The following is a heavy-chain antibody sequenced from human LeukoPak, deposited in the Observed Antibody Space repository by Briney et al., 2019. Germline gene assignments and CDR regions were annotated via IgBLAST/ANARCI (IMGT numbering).Heavy chain of an antibody. CDR1: GFTVSSNY. D-gene: IGHD1-26*01. Sequence: PGGSLRLSCAASGFTVSSNYMSWVRQAPGKGLEWVSGINWNGGSTGYADSVKGRFTISRDNAKNSLYLQMNSLRAEDTALYYCARDRGAVDYWGQGTLVTVSS. J-gene: IGHJ4*02. CDR3: ARDRGAVDY. V-gene: IGHV3-20*04. CDR2: INWNGGST.